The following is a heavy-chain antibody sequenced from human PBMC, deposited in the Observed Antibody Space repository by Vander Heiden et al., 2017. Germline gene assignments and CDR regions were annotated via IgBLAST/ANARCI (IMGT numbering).Heavy chain of an antibody. V-gene: IGHV3-11*01. CDR2: SSPSGRDK. Sequence: GLLVASGGSLVKPGGSLRLSCAAYGFTFSDEYMIWIRQTSGRGLEWVSHSSPSGRDKYYADSVKGRFTISRDNDKNTMYLQMDSLRAEDTAVYYCARDGAWYGSRTHAGSWGQGTQVTVSS. D-gene: IGHD6-19*01. CDR3: ARDGAWYGSRTHAGS. CDR1: GFTFSDEY. J-gene: IGHJ5*01.